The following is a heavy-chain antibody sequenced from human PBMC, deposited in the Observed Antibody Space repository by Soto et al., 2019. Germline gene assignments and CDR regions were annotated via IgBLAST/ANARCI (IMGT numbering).Heavy chain of an antibody. V-gene: IGHV4-39*02. Sequence: SETLSLTCVVSGGPINTFSYYWGWIRQSPGKGLEWIGSVYYSGGTYYNPSLKSRVAISVDTSNNHLSLRLNSVTAADTAVYYCATTFDSSGYYTDYGMDVWGQGTAVTVSS. CDR2: VYYSGGT. J-gene: IGHJ6*02. CDR3: ATTFDSSGYYTDYGMDV. CDR1: GGPINTFSYY. D-gene: IGHD3-22*01.